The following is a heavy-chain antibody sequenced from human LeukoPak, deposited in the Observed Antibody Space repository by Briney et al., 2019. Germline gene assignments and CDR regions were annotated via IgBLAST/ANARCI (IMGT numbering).Heavy chain of an antibody. CDR3: AKDSFYEAGLRYFDWLLTNYYYGMDV. Sequence: PGGSLRLSCAASGFTFSSYAMSWVRQAPGKGLEWVSAISGSGGSTYYADSVKGRFTISRDNSKNTLYLQMNSLRAEDTAVYYCAKDSFYEAGLRYFDWLLTNYYYGMDVWGQGTTVTVSS. CDR1: GFTFSSYA. J-gene: IGHJ6*02. D-gene: IGHD3-9*01. CDR2: ISGSGGST. V-gene: IGHV3-23*01.